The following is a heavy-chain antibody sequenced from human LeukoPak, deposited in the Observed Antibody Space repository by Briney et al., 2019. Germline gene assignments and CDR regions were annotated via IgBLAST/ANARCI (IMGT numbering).Heavy chain of an antibody. CDR3: ARERANWNYLPEHGY. V-gene: IGHV1-18*01. D-gene: IGHD1-7*01. CDR1: GYTFTSYG. J-gene: IGHJ4*02. Sequence: RGASVKVSCKASGYTFTSYGISWVRQAPGQGLEWMGWISAYNGNTNYAQKLQGRITMTTDTSTTTAYMELRSLRSDDTAVYYCARERANWNYLPEHGYWGQGTLVTVSS. CDR2: ISAYNGNT.